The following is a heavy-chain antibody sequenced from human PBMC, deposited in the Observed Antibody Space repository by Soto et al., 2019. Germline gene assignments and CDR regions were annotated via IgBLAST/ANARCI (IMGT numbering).Heavy chain of an antibody. CDR3: ARDLSPSRPVSPGNYGMDV. V-gene: IGHV3-33*01. J-gene: IGHJ6*02. D-gene: IGHD6-6*01. CDR1: GFTFSSYG. Sequence: QVQLVESGGGVVQPGRSLRLSCAASGFTFSSYGMHWVRQAPGKGLEWVAVIWYDGSNKYYADSVKGRFTISRDNSKNTLYLQMNSLRAEDTAVYYCARDLSPSRPVSPGNYGMDVWGQGTTVTVSS. CDR2: IWYDGSNK.